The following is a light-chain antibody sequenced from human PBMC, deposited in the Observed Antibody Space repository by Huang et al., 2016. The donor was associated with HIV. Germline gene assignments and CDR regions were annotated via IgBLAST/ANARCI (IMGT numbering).Light chain of an antibody. CDR1: QDIRNS. Sequence: DIQMTQSPSSLSASVGDSVTIACRASQDIRNSLAWYQQKPGKAPKLHVYAASRLESGVPSRFSGGGSGTDYTLTISRLQPEDFATYYCQQYYTPPLTFGGGTKVEIK. CDR2: AAS. J-gene: IGKJ4*01. V-gene: IGKV1-NL1*01. CDR3: QQYYTPPLT.